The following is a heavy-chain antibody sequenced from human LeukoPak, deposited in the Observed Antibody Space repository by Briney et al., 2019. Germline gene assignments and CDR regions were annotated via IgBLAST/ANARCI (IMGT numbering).Heavy chain of an antibody. CDR3: ARVPGYCSSTSCYTGEENWFDP. V-gene: IGHV1-18*01. J-gene: IGHJ5*02. CDR1: GYTFTSYG. CDR2: ISAYNGNT. Sequence: ASVKVSCKASGYTFTSYGISWVRQAPGQGLEWMGWISAYNGNTNYAQKLQGRVTMTTDTSTSTAYMELRSLRSDDTAVYYCARVPGYCSSTSCYTGEENWFDPWGQGTLVTVSS. D-gene: IGHD2-2*02.